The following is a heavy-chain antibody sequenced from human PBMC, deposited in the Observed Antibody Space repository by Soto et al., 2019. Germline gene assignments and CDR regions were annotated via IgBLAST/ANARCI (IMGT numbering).Heavy chain of an antibody. J-gene: IGHJ4*02. Sequence: GGSLRLSCEASGFTVSDNYMTWVRQAPGKGLEWVSLIYSDVYSAGTTYYADSVKGRFTIFRDNSKNTLYLQMDSLRAEDTAVYYCGKERRGRGWFVCNYWGQGIVVTVSS. CDR3: GKERRGRGWFVCNY. D-gene: IGHD6-19*01. CDR2: IYSDVYSAGTT. V-gene: IGHV3-53*01. CDR1: GFTVSDNY.